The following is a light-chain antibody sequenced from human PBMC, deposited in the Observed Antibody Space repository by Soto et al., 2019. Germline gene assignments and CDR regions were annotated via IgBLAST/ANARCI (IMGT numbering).Light chain of an antibody. Sequence: DIQMTQSPSSLSASVGERVTITCQASQDIHNSLNWYQQRPGKAPNPXIYDASNLETGVPSRFSGSGAGTHFTLTISSLQPEDIATDHCQQYNNHTLTFGGGTQVDNK. J-gene: IGKJ4*01. CDR2: DAS. CDR3: QQYNNHTLT. CDR1: QDIHNS. V-gene: IGKV1-33*01.